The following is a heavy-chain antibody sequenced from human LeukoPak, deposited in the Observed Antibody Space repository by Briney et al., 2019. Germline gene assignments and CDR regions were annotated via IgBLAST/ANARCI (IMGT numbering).Heavy chain of an antibody. V-gene: IGHV3-23*01. J-gene: IGHJ6*02. CDR3: AKFWGAAGTLNYGMDV. D-gene: IGHD6-13*01. CDR1: GFSFSSYA. Sequence: PGGSLRLSCAASGFSFSSYAMSWVRQAPGKGLEWVSSISGSGGSTYYADSVKGRFTISRDKSKNTLYLQMSSLRAEDTAVYYCAKFWGAAGTLNYGMDVGGQGTMVTVSS. CDR2: ISGSGGST.